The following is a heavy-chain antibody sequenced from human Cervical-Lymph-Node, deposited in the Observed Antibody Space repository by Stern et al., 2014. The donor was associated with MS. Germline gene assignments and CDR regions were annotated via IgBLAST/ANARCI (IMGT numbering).Heavy chain of an antibody. CDR2: IIPIFDTA. D-gene: IGHD2-15*01. V-gene: IGHV1-69*01. Sequence: MQLVESGAEVKKPGSSVRVSCKASGGTFSKYAISWVRQAPGQGPEWLGGIIPIFDTAAYAQKFRGRTTITADESTSTAYMELSSLRSEDTAMYYCARVRGEYCSGGSCHFDDWGQGTLVTVSS. J-gene: IGHJ4*02. CDR3: ARVRGEYCSGGSCHFDD. CDR1: GGTFSKYA.